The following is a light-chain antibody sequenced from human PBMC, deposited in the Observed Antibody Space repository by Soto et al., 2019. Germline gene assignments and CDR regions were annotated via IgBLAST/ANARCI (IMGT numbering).Light chain of an antibody. CDR3: QQYHTWPIT. CDR2: GAS. J-gene: IGKJ4*01. CDR1: QSVSSSY. Sequence: EIVLTQSPGTLSLSPGERATLSCRASQSVSSSYLAWYQQKPGQAPRLLIYGASSRATGIPDRFSGSGSGTDFTLTISRLEPEDCAIYYCQQYHTWPITFGGGTKVDIK. V-gene: IGKV3-20*01.